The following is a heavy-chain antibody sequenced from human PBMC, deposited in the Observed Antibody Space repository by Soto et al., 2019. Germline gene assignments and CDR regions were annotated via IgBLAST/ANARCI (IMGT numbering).Heavy chain of an antibody. CDR1: GYTVNDLS. Sequence: QVQLVQSGAEVKNPGASVKVSCKVLGYTVNDLSIHWVRQAPGKGLEWVGGFDPEHGEAVYAQKFQGRVNMTEETSTDTAYMELSNLRSEDTAVYYYVKGGSRGRYYYYYGMDVWGQGTTVTVSS. D-gene: IGHD1-26*01. CDR3: VKGGSRGRYYYYYGMDV. CDR2: FDPEHGEA. V-gene: IGHV1-24*01. J-gene: IGHJ6*02.